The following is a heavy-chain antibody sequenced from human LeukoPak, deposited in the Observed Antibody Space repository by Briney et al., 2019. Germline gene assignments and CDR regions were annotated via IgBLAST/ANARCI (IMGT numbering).Heavy chain of an antibody. D-gene: IGHD1-1*01. J-gene: IGHJ4*02. CDR2: ISYSGST. V-gene: IGHV4-39*01. CDR1: GGSISSYY. CDR3: ARHEPGAGNWLHYFDY. Sequence: SETLSLTCTVSGGSISSYYWSWIRQPPGKGLEWIGTISYSGSTYYNASLQSRVTISVDTSKNQFSLKMNSVTAADTAVYYCARHEPGAGNWLHYFDYWGQGTLVTVSS.